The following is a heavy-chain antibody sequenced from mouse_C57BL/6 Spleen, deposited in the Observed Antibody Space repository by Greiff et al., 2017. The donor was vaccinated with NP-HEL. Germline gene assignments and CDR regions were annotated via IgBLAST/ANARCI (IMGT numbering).Heavy chain of an antibody. CDR1: GYTFTSYW. CDR3: AILPGLRRSAY. V-gene: IGHV1-74*01. Sequence: QVQLKQPGAELVKPGASVKVSCKASGYTFTSYWMHWVKQRPGQGLEWIGRIHPSDSDTNYNQKFKGKATLTVDKSSSTAYMQLSSLTSEDSAVYYCAILPGLRRSAYWGQGTLVTVSA. D-gene: IGHD2-4*01. CDR2: IHPSDSDT. J-gene: IGHJ3*01.